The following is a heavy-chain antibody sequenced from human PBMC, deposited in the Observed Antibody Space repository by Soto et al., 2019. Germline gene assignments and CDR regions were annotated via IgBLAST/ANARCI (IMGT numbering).Heavy chain of an antibody. CDR2: ISYDGSNK. J-gene: IGHJ6*02. CDR1: GFTFSSYA. D-gene: IGHD2-8*01. CDR3: ARAPDIVLIRAYYYYGMDV. V-gene: IGHV3-30-3*01. Sequence: PGGSLRLSCAASGFTFSSYAMHWVRQAPGKGLEWVAVISYDGSNKYYADSVKGRFTISRDNSKNTLYVQMNSLRPEDTAVYYCARAPDIVLIRAYYYYGMDVWGQGTTVTLSS.